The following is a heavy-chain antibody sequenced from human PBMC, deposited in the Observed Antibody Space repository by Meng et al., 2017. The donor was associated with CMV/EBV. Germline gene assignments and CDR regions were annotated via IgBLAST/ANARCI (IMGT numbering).Heavy chain of an antibody. Sequence: ASVKVSCKASGYTFTSYDINWVRQATGQGLEWMGWMNPNSGHTDYAQKLQGRVTMTTDTSTSTAYMELRSLRSDDTAVYYCARDSRSVVMTHFYDAFDIWGQGTMVTVSS. V-gene: IGHV1-8*02. CDR3: ARDSRSVVMTHFYDAFDI. J-gene: IGHJ3*02. CDR2: MNPNSGHT. D-gene: IGHD3-22*01. CDR1: GYTFTSYD.